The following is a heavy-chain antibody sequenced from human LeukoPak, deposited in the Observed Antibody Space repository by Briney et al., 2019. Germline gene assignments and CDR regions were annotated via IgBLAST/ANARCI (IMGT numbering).Heavy chain of an antibody. CDR2: ISSSSSYI. J-gene: IGHJ3*02. CDR1: GFTFSSYS. V-gene: IGHV3-21*01. CDR3: ASTGPVVVPAAMPWRAFDI. Sequence: GGSLRLSCAASGFTFSSYSMNWVRQAPGKGLEWVSSISSSSSYIYYADSVKGRFTISRDNAKNSLYLQMNSLRAEDTAVYYCASTGPVVVPAAMPWRAFDIWGQGTMATVSS. D-gene: IGHD2-2*01.